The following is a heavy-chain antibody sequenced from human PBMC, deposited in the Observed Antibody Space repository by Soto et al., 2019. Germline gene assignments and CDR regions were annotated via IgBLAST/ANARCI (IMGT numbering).Heavy chain of an antibody. V-gene: IGHV4-39*01. CDR2: FFIGGNT. CDR3: ARSHGLDLDAYY. CDR1: GGSISSSSYY. J-gene: IGHJ4*02. Sequence: SETLSLTCTVAGGSISSSSYYWGWMRQPPGKGLEWIASFFIGGNTYYNPSLKSRVTTSVDTSKNQFSLKLSSVTAADTAVYFCARSHGLDLDAYYWGQGILVTVSS. D-gene: IGHD3-10*01.